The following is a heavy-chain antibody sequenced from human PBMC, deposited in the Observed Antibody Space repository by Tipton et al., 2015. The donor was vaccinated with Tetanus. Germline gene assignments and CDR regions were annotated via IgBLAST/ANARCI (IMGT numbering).Heavy chain of an antibody. J-gene: IGHJ4*02. Sequence: SLRLSCAASGITFSSFAMHWVRQAPGKGLEWVSFIAHDGNYKYEVESVKGRFTISRDNSGSTLFLQMNSLRAEDTAVYYCARDRRGGLWLDGGFDYWGQGTLVTVSS. D-gene: IGHD3-10*01. CDR2: IAHDGNYK. CDR3: ARDRRGGLWLDGGFDY. V-gene: IGHV3-30-3*01. CDR1: GITFSSFA.